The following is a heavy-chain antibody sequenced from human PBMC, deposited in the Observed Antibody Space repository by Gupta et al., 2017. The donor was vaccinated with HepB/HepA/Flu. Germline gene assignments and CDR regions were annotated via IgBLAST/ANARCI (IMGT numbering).Heavy chain of an antibody. Sequence: EVQLVESGGGLVQPGGSLRLSCAASGFTFSSYWMSWVRLAPGRGLEWVANIKQDGSEKYYVDSVKGRFTISRNNAKNSLYLQMNSLRAEDTAVYYCARASLYGATIFGVVIIPVGVGAFDIWGQGTMVTVSS. CDR3: ARASLYGATIFGVVIIPVGVGAFDI. D-gene: IGHD3-3*01. CDR1: GFTFSSYW. J-gene: IGHJ3*02. CDR2: IKQDGSEK. V-gene: IGHV3-7*01.